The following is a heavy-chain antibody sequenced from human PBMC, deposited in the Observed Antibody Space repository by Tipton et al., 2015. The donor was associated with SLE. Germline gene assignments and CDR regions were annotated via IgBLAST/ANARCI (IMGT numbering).Heavy chain of an antibody. CDR1: GGSISSHY. V-gene: IGHV4-59*11. Sequence: TLSLTCTVSGGSISSHYWSWIRQPPGKGLEWIGYIYYSGSTYYNPSLMSRVTISVDTSKNQFSLNLSSLTAADTAVYYCARSHHDILEVDYWGQGTLVTVSS. CDR2: IYYSGST. CDR3: ARSHHDILEVDY. J-gene: IGHJ4*02. D-gene: IGHD3-9*01.